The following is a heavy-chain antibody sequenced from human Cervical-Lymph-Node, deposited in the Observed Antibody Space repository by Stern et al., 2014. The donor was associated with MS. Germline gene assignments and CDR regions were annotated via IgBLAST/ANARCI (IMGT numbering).Heavy chain of an antibody. CDR2: IIPVFDTA. Sequence: QMQLVQSGAEVKKPGSSVKISCKASGGTFSSDASGRTVRNFAFNWVRQAPGQGLEWMGGIIPVFDTANYAQKFQDRLTITADESTTTAYMELSSLRSEDTAVYYCARYFWSGYYGEGVAFDPWGQGTLVTVSS. CDR3: ARYFWSGYYGEGVAFDP. CDR1: GGTFSSDASGRTVRNFA. J-gene: IGHJ5*02. D-gene: IGHD3-3*01. V-gene: IGHV1-69*01.